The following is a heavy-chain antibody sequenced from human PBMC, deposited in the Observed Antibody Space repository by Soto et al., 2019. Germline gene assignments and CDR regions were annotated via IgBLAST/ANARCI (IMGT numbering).Heavy chain of an antibody. CDR2: ISWDGGST. Sequence: GGSLRLSCAASGFTFDDYAMHWARQAPGKGLEWVSLISWDGGSTYYADSVKGRFTISRDNAKNSLYLQMNSLRAEDTAVYYCARGDSSSWSPHYYYYGMDVRGQGTTVTVAS. CDR3: ARGDSSSWSPHYYYYGMDV. V-gene: IGHV3-43D*04. J-gene: IGHJ6*02. CDR1: GFTFDDYA. D-gene: IGHD6-13*01.